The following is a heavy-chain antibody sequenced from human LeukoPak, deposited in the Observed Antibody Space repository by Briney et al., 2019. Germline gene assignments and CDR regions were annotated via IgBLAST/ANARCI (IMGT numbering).Heavy chain of an antibody. CDR1: GFTFDDYG. V-gene: IGHV3-20*01. Sequence: GGSLRLSCAASGFTFDDYGMSWVRQAPGKGLEWVSGINWNGGSTGYADSVKGRFTISRDNAKNSLYLQMNSLRAEDTALYHCARVKRSGDFWSGYPDYWGQGTLVTVSS. CDR3: ARVKRSGDFWSGYPDY. CDR2: INWNGGST. D-gene: IGHD3-3*01. J-gene: IGHJ4*02.